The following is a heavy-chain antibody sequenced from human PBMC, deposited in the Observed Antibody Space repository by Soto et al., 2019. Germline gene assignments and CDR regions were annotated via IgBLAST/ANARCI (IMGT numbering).Heavy chain of an antibody. D-gene: IGHD1-26*01. CDR2: IDPSDSYT. V-gene: IGHV5-10-1*01. J-gene: IGHJ4*02. CDR1: VYTFTDSW. Sequence: ESLKISCQGSVYTFTDSWISWVRQMPGKGLEWMGRIDPSDSYTSNSPSFQGHVTISADKSINTAYMQWSSLKASDTAMYYCVRHRVGSYYYFDYWGQGTLVTVSS. CDR3: VRHRVGSYYYFDY.